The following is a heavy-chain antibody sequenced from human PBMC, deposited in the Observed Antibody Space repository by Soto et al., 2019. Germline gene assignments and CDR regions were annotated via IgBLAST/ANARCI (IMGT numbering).Heavy chain of an antibody. D-gene: IGHD6-13*01. CDR1: GFTFSSYA. CDR2: ISYDGSNK. Sequence: GGSLRLSCAASGFTFSSYAMHWVRQAPGKGLERVAVISYDGSNKYYADSVKGRFTISRDNSKNTPYLQMNSLRAEDTAVYYCARDGGESPRWYCLVGYYYGSSVWGGGATVPV. V-gene: IGHV3-30-3*01. J-gene: IGHJ6*02. CDR3: ARDGGESPRWYCLVGYYYGSSV.